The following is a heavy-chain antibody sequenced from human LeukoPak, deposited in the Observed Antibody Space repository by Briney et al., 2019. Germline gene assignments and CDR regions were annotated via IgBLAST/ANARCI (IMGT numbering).Heavy chain of an antibody. D-gene: IGHD2-2*01. J-gene: IGHJ5*02. Sequence: PGGSLRLSCAASGFTFSDYYMNWIRQAPGKGLEWVANIRRDGTQEHYVDSVEGRFTISRDNAKNSLFLQMNSLRAEDTAVYYCARESIYRGAPAASPNWFDPWGQGTLVTVSS. CDR1: GFTFSDYY. V-gene: IGHV3-7*01. CDR2: IRRDGTQE. CDR3: ARESIYRGAPAASPNWFDP.